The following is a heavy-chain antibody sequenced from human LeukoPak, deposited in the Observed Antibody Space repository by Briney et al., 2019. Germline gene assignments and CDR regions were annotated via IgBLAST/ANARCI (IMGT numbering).Heavy chain of an antibody. Sequence: PGGSLRLSCGAAGFSFSNFARNWVRQGPGKGLEWVSSITPSGGSTYYTVSVRGRFTISRDNSKNILFLQMDSLGAEDTALYYCAKATLQWELHPSSIDSWGQGALVTVSS. CDR1: GFSFSNFA. CDR3: AKATLQWELHPSSIDS. V-gene: IGHV3-23*01. D-gene: IGHD1-26*01. J-gene: IGHJ4*02. CDR2: ITPSGGST.